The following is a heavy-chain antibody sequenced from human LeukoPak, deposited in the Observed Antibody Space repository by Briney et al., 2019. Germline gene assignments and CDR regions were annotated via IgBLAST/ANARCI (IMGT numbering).Heavy chain of an antibody. Sequence: SETLSLTCAVSGYSISSGYYWGWIRQPPGKGLEGIGSIYHSGGTHYNQSLKSRVTISVDTSKNQFSLKLSSVTAADTAVYYCARESRYYDILTVRYYYGMDVWGKGTTVTVSS. D-gene: IGHD3-9*01. CDR2: IYHSGGT. J-gene: IGHJ6*04. V-gene: IGHV4-38-2*02. CDR1: GYSISSGYY. CDR3: ARESRYYDILTVRYYYGMDV.